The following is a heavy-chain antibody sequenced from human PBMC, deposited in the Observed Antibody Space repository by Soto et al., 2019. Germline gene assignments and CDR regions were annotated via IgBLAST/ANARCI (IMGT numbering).Heavy chain of an antibody. D-gene: IGHD1-26*01. V-gene: IGHV1-69*13. Sequence: ASVKVSCKASGGTFSSYAISWVRQAPGQGLEWMGGIIPIFGTANYAQKFQGRVTITADESTSTAYMELSSLRSEDTAVYYCGIVGATKAFDIWGQGTMVTVSS. CDR3: GIVGATKAFDI. CDR2: IIPIFGTA. J-gene: IGHJ3*02. CDR1: GGTFSSYA.